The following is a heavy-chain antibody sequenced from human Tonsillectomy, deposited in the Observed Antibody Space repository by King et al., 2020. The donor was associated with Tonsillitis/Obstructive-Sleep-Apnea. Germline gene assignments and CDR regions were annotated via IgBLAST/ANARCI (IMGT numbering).Heavy chain of an antibody. J-gene: IGHJ4*02. Sequence: QLVESGGGLVQPGRSVRLSCSASGFTFDDYAMHWVRQAPGKGLEWVSGISWNGAGIDYADSVKGRFTISRDNAKNSLYLQMNSLRAEDTAFYYCAKDSRSGHLVPYYFDCWGQGTLVTVSS. CDR2: ISWNGAGI. D-gene: IGHD6-6*01. V-gene: IGHV3-9*01. CDR1: GFTFDDYA. CDR3: AKDSRSGHLVPYYFDC.